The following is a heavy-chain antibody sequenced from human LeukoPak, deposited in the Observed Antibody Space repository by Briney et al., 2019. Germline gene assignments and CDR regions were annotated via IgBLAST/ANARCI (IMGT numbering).Heavy chain of an antibody. D-gene: IGHD6-19*01. V-gene: IGHV3-53*01. CDR3: ARVVSSGWYYFDF. J-gene: IGHJ4*02. CDR2: IYSGDNT. CDR1: GFTVSSNY. Sequence: PGGSLRLSCAASGFTVSSNYMSWVRQAPGKGVEWVSVIYSGDNTYYADSVKGRFTISRDNSKNTLYLQMNSLRAEDTAVYYCARVVSSGWYYFDFWGQGTLVTVSS.